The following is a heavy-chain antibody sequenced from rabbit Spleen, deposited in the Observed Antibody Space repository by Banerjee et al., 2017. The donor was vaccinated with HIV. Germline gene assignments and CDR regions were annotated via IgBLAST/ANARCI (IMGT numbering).Heavy chain of an antibody. J-gene: IGHJ6*01. V-gene: IGHV1S40*01. Sequence: VESGGDLVKPGASLTLTCTASGVSFSFSDYMCWVRQAPGKGLEWIGGVDVGSSGFTYFANWAKGRFTISKTSSTTVTLKMTSLTAADTATYFCARDTAWDGYGYALHYGMDLWGQGTLVT. D-gene: IGHD6-1*01. CDR2: VDVGSSGFT. CDR1: GVSFSFSDY. CDR3: ARDTAWDGYGYALHYGMDL.